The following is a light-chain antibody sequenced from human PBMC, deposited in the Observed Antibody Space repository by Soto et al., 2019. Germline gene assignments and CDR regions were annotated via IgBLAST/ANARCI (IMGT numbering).Light chain of an antibody. V-gene: IGKV1-6*01. J-gene: IGKJ1*01. CDR3: LQDYTYPRT. CDR2: AAS. Sequence: ATQMTQSPSSLSASVGDRVTITCRARHDIRSDLAWYQKKSGKAPKLLIYAASSLQSGVPSRFSGSGSGSYFTLTISSLQPEDFATYYCLQDYTYPRTFGQGTSVEI. CDR1: HDIRSD.